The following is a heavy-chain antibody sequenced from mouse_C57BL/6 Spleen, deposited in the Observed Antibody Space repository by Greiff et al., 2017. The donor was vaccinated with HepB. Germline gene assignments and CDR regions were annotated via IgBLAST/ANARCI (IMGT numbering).Heavy chain of an antibody. J-gene: IGHJ3*01. CDR1: GFTFSDYY. Sequence: EVQLVESEGGLVQPGSSMKLSCTASGFTFSDYYMAWVRQVPEKGLEWVANINYDGSSTYYLDSLKSRFIISRDNAKNILYLQMSSLKSEDTATYYCARDDGYYAWFAYWGQGTLVTVSA. CDR3: ARDDGYYAWFAY. V-gene: IGHV5-16*01. CDR2: INYDGSST. D-gene: IGHD2-3*01.